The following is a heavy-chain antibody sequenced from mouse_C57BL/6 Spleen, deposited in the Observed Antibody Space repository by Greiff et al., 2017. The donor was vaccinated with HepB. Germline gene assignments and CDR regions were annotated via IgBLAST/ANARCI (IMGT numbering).Heavy chain of an antibody. Sequence: VQLQQSGAELVRPGASVTLSCKASGYTFTDYEMHWVKQTPVHGLEWIGAIDPETGGTAYNQKFKGKAILTADKSSSTASMELRSLTSEDSAVYYCTSPRFLRYFDVWGTGTTVTVSS. D-gene: IGHD2-10*01. V-gene: IGHV1-15*01. CDR3: TSPRFLRYFDV. J-gene: IGHJ1*03. CDR1: GYTFTDYE. CDR2: IDPETGGT.